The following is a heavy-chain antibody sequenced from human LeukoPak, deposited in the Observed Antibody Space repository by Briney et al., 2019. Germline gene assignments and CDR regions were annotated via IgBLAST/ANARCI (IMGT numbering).Heavy chain of an antibody. J-gene: IGHJ3*02. V-gene: IGHV1-8*01. CDR1: GYTFTSYD. D-gene: IGHD3-3*02. CDR2: MNPNRGNA. Sequence: AAVKVSCKASGYTFTSYDINWVRQATGQGVGWMGWMNPNRGNAGYAQKFQGRVTMNRNTPISTAYMELSSLRSEDMAVYYCARGGKPFWSGDYDAFDIWGQGTMVTVSS. CDR3: ARGGKPFWSGDYDAFDI.